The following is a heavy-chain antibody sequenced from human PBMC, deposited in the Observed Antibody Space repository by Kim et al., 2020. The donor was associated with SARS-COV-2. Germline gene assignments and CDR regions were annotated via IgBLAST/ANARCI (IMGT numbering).Heavy chain of an antibody. CDR1: GGTFSSYA. D-gene: IGHD4-17*01. V-gene: IGHV1-69*13. Sequence: SVKVSCKASGGTFSSYAISWVRQAPGQGLEWMGGIIPIFGTANYAQKFQGRVTITADESTSTAYMELSSLRSEDTAVYYCAGTPRTFTVTPLGYWGQGTLVTVSS. J-gene: IGHJ4*02. CDR3: AGTPRTFTVTPLGY. CDR2: IIPIFGTA.